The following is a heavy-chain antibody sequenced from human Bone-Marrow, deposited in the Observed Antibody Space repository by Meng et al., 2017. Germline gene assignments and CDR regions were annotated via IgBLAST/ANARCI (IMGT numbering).Heavy chain of an antibody. V-gene: IGHV3-49*04. CDR3: TRFSGLLPRDFDY. Sequence: GGSLRLSCAASGFSFDDYGMSWVRQAPGKGLEWVGFIRSKAYGGTTEYAASVKGRFTISRDDSKSIAYLQMNSLKTEDTAVYYCTRFSGLLPRDFDYWGQGTLVTVSS. D-gene: IGHD3-22*01. CDR1: GFSFDDYG. J-gene: IGHJ4*02. CDR2: IRSKAYGGTT.